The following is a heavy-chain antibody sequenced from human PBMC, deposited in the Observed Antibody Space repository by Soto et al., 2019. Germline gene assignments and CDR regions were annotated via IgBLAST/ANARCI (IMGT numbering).Heavy chain of an antibody. J-gene: IGHJ4*02. V-gene: IGHV3-30-3*01. Sequence: ESVGGVVQPGRSLRLSCAASGFTFSSYAMHWVRQAPGKGLEWVAVISYDGSNKYYADSVKGRFTISRDNSKNTLYLQMNSLRAEDTAVYYCARVSRGYSYVLDYWGQGTLVTVSS. CDR2: ISYDGSNK. D-gene: IGHD5-18*01. CDR3: ARVSRGYSYVLDY. CDR1: GFTFSSYA.